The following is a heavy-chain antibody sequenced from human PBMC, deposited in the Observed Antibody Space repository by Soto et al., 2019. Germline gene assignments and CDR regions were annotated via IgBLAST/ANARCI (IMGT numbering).Heavy chain of an antibody. CDR1: GYTFTGYA. CDR3: ARDFSEYDILTGYYSYYYGMDV. Sequence: ASVKVSCKASGYTFTGYAMHWVRQAPGQRLEWMGWINAGNGNTKYSQKFQGRVTITRDTSASTAYMELSSLRSEDTAVYYCARDFSEYDILTGYYSYYYGMDVWGQGTTVTVSS. D-gene: IGHD3-9*01. J-gene: IGHJ6*02. V-gene: IGHV1-3*01. CDR2: INAGNGNT.